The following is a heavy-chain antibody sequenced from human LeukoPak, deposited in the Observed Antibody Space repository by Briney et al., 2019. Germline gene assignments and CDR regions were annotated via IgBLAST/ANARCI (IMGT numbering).Heavy chain of an antibody. CDR2: ISSSGSTI. Sequence: PGGSLRLSCAASGFTFSSYAMSWIRQAPGKGLEWVSYISSSGSTIYYADSVKGRFTISRDNAKNSLYLQMNSLRAEDTAVYYCATTYYDFWSGYRFDYWGQGTLVTVSS. J-gene: IGHJ4*02. V-gene: IGHV3-11*01. CDR1: GFTFSSYA. CDR3: ATTYYDFWSGYRFDY. D-gene: IGHD3-3*01.